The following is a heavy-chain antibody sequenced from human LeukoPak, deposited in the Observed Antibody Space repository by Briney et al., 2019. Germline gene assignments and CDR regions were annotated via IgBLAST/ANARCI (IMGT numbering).Heavy chain of an antibody. V-gene: IGHV3-23*01. J-gene: IGHJ4*02. CDR1: GFTFSSYA. CDR3: AKDLYGSGSYYFDY. D-gene: IGHD3-10*01. CDR2: ISGSGGST. Sequence: PGGSLRLSCAASGFTFSSYAMSWVRQAPGKGLEWVSAISGSGGSTYYADSVKGRFTISRDSSKNTLYLQMNSLRAEDTAVYYCAKDLYGSGSYYFDYWGQGTLVTVSS.